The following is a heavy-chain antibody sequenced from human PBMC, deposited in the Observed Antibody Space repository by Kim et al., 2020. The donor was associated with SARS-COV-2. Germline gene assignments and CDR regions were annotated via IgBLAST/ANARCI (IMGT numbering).Heavy chain of an antibody. CDR1: GGSISSSSYY. CDR2: IYYSGST. Sequence: SETLSLTCTVSGGSISSSSYYWGWIRQPPGKGLEWIGSIYYSGSTYYNPSLKSRVTISVDTSKNQFSLKLSSVTAADTAVYYCARDGSLGGITIFGVVSELFDYWGQGTLVTVSS. D-gene: IGHD3-3*01. CDR3: ARDGSLGGITIFGVVSELFDY. J-gene: IGHJ4*02. V-gene: IGHV4-39*07.